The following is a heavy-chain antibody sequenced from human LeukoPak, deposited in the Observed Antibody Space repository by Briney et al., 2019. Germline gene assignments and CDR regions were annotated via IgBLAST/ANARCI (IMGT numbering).Heavy chain of an antibody. CDR1: GYTFTSYG. D-gene: IGHD2-15*01. J-gene: IGHJ4*02. Sequence: ASVKVSCKASGYTFTSYGIGWVRQAPGQGLEWMGWISAYNGNTNYAQKLQGRVTMTTDTSTSTAYMELRSLRSDDPAVYYCARDLDCSGGSCYSPNFDYWGQGTLVTVSS. CDR3: ARDLDCSGGSCYSPNFDY. V-gene: IGHV1-18*01. CDR2: ISAYNGNT.